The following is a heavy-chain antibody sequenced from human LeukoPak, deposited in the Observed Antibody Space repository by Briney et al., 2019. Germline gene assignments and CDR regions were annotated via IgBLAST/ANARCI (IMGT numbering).Heavy chain of an antibody. V-gene: IGHV3-48*01. J-gene: IGHJ4*02. CDR3: ARGHTAVTRHFDF. CDR1: GFTFSSYS. D-gene: IGHD4-17*01. Sequence: SGGSLRLSCAASGFTFSSYSMNWVRQAPGKGLEWVSYISSSSSTIYYADSVKGRFTISRDNAKNSLYLQMNSLRAEDTAVYYCARGHTAVTRHFDFWGQGTLVTVSS. CDR2: ISSSSSTI.